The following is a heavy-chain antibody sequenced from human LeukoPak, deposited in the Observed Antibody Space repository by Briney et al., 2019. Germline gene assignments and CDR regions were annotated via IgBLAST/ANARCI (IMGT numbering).Heavy chain of an antibody. CDR3: ASRSGYFDC. D-gene: IGHD3-3*01. CDR2: IKQDGSEK. V-gene: IGHV3-7*01. Sequence: GGSLRLSCAASGFTFSSYSMNWVRQAPGKGLEWVANIKQDGSEKYYVDSVKGRFTISRDNAKNSLYLQMNSLRAEDTAVYYCASRSGYFDCWGQGTLVTVSS. J-gene: IGHJ4*02. CDR1: GFTFSSYS.